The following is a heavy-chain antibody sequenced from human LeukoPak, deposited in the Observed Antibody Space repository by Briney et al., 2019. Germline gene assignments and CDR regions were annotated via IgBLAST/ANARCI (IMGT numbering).Heavy chain of an antibody. D-gene: IGHD1-7*01. CDR1: GESFNRYY. Sequence: SETLSLTCAVYGESFNRYYWSWIRQSPGKGLEWIAEIDHRGDTNYNPSVKGRVIISIDTSKDQFSLKVKSVTATDTAVYYCARGPTISGTGYFDYWGQGTLVTVSS. V-gene: IGHV4-34*01. CDR3: ARGPTISGTGYFDY. J-gene: IGHJ4*03. CDR2: IDHRGDT.